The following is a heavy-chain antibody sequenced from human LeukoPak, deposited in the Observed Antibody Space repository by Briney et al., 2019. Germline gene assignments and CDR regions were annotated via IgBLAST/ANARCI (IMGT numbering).Heavy chain of an antibody. CDR1: GGTFSSYA. CDR3: ARASNVGYCSGGSCVDY. Sequence: SVKVSCKAFGGTFSSYAISWVRQAPGQGLEWMGRIIPILGIANYAQKFQGRVTITADKSTSTAYMELSSLRSEDTAVYYCARASNVGYCSGGSCVDYWGQGTLVTVSS. V-gene: IGHV1-69*04. D-gene: IGHD2-15*01. CDR2: IIPILGIA. J-gene: IGHJ4*02.